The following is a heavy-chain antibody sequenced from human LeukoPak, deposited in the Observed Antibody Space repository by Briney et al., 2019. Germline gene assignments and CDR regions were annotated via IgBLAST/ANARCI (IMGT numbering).Heavy chain of an antibody. CDR2: ISRSGST. V-gene: IGHV4-38-2*01. D-gene: IGHD1-26*01. J-gene: IGHJ6*03. Sequence: SETLSLTCAVSDYSISSGYHWGWIRQPPEKGLEWIGSISRSGSTYYSPSLKGRGTMSVDSSKNEFSLNLSSVTAADTAVYYCARGYIGNSGRYYYYYMDVWGKGTTVTVSS. CDR1: DYSISSGYH. CDR3: ARGYIGNSGRYYYYYMDV.